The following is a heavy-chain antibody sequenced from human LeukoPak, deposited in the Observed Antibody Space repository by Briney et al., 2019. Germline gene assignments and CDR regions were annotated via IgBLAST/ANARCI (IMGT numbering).Heavy chain of an antibody. CDR1: GGSFSGYY. CDR3: ARGRYYYYMDV. CDR2: INHSGST. Sequence: SETLSLTCAVYGGSFSGYYWSWIRQPPGKGLEWIGEINHSGSTNYNPSLKSRVTISVDTSKNQFSLKLSSVTAADTAVYYCARGRYYYYMDVWGKGTTVTVS. J-gene: IGHJ6*03. V-gene: IGHV4-34*01.